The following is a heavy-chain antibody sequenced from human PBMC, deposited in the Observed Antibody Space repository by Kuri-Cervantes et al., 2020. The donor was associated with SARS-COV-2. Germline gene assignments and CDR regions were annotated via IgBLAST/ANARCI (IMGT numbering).Heavy chain of an antibody. Sequence: GSLRLSFAASGFTFSSHGMHWVRQAPGKGLEWVAFIRYDGSNKYYADSVKGRFTISRDNSRNTLYLQMNSLRAEDTAVYYRAKDSIRFLEWLYYMDVWGKGTTVTVSS. D-gene: IGHD3-3*01. CDR3: AKDSIRFLEWLYYMDV. CDR2: IRYDGSNK. V-gene: IGHV3-30*02. J-gene: IGHJ6*03. CDR1: GFTFSSHG.